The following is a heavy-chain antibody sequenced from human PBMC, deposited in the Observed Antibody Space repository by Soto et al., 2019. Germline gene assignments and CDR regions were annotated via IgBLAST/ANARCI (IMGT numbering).Heavy chain of an antibody. CDR2: IIPIFGTA. Sequence: QVQLVQSGAEVKKPGSSVKVSCKASGGTFSSYAISWVRQAPGQGLEWMGGIIPIFGTANYAQKFQGRVKITADKSTSTAYMELSSLRSEDTAVYYCARSRGGSGSYYNYYYYGMDVWGQGTTVTVSS. V-gene: IGHV1-69*06. CDR3: ARSRGGSGSYYNYYYYGMDV. D-gene: IGHD3-10*01. J-gene: IGHJ6*02. CDR1: GGTFSSYA.